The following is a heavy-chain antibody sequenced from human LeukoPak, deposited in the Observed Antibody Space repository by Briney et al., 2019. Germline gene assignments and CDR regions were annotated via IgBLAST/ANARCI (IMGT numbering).Heavy chain of an antibody. CDR3: AANTPRVVREDAFDI. V-gene: IGHV1-58*02. J-gene: IGHJ3*02. D-gene: IGHD2-21*01. CDR1: GFTFTSSA. Sequence: ASVKVSCKASGFTFTSSAMQWVRQARGQRLEWIGWIVVGSGNTNYAQNFRERVTITRDMSTSTAYMELSSLRSEDTAVYYCAANTPRVVREDAFDIWGQGTMVTVSS. CDR2: IVVGSGNT.